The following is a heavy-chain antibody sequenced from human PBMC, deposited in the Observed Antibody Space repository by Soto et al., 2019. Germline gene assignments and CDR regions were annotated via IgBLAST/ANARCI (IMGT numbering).Heavy chain of an antibody. CDR1: GFTFDDYA. CDR3: VRSKGGYSYGTPFDY. J-gene: IGHJ4*02. CDR2: ISWNSGNI. Sequence: GGSLRLSCADPGFTFDDYAMYLVRQVLGKGLEWVSSISWNSGNIGYADSVKGRFTTSRDNAENSLYLQMNSLRPEDTALYYCVRSKGGYSYGTPFDYWGQGT. V-gene: IGHV3-9*01. D-gene: IGHD5-18*01.